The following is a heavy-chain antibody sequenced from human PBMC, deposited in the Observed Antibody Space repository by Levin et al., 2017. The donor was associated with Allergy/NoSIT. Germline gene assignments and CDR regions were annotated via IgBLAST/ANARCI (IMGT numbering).Heavy chain of an antibody. J-gene: IGHJ4*02. V-gene: IGHV3-9*01. CDR1: GFTFDDYA. CDR2: ISWSSGTT. Sequence: GGSMRLSCAASGFTFDDYAMHWVRQAPGKGLEWVSGISWSSGTTNYADSVKGRFTNSRDNAKNSLYLQMNSLRAEDTALYYCAKDMTYDSSGQFDYWGQGTLVSVSS. D-gene: IGHD3-22*01. CDR3: AKDMTYDSSGQFDY.